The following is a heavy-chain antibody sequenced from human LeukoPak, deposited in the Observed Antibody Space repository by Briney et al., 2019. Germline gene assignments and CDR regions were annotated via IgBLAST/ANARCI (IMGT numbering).Heavy chain of an antibody. CDR2: IIPIFGTA. CDR3: ARVVGANEYYGMDV. V-gene: IGHV1-69*01. CDR1: GGTFSSYA. J-gene: IGHJ6*02. D-gene: IGHD1-26*01. Sequence: AASVKVSCKASGGTFSSYAISWVRQAPGQGLEWMGGIIPIFGTANYAQKFQGRVTITADESTSTAYMELSSLRSEDTAVYYCARVVGANEYYGMDVWGQGTTVTVSS.